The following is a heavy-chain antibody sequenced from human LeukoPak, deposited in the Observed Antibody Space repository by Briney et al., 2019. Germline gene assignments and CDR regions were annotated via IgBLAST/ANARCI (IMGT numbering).Heavy chain of an antibody. J-gene: IGHJ4*02. CDR3: ARSSNGGYTYGYYFDF. Sequence: PSETLSLTCTVSGGSISSYYWTWIRQPPGAGLEWIGYIYYSGSTNYNPSLKSRVTISVDTSKNQFSLKLSSVTAADTAVYYCARSSNGGYTYGYYFDFWGQGTLVTVSS. CDR1: GGSISSYY. V-gene: IGHV4-59*08. CDR2: IYYSGST. D-gene: IGHD5-18*01.